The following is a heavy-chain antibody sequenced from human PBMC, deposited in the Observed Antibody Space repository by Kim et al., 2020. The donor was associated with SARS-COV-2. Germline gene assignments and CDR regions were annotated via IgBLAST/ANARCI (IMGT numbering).Heavy chain of an antibody. CDR2: IDRSSSSI. CDR1: GYTFSSYS. Sequence: GGSLRLSCAASGYTFSSYSMNWVRQAPGKGLEWISYIDRSSSSIYYADSVKGRFTISRDNARNSLYLQMNSLTDEDTAVYYCARDLTTPVLLGHWGQGTLVTVSS. V-gene: IGHV3-48*02. D-gene: IGHD3-22*01. J-gene: IGHJ4*02. CDR3: ARDLTTPVLLGH.